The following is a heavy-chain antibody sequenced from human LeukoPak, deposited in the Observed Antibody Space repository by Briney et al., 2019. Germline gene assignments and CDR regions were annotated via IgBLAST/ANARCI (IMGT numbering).Heavy chain of an antibody. Sequence: PGGSLRLSCAASGFTFRNYVIHWVRRAPGKGLEWVAVTSSDLNVKLYADSVKGRFTISRDNSRSTLYLQMNSLRPEDTAICYCAREGYYGSGSPPSLYFDYWGQGTLVTVSS. CDR2: TSSDLNVK. J-gene: IGHJ4*02. D-gene: IGHD3-10*01. CDR3: AREGYYGSGSPPSLYFDY. V-gene: IGHV3-30-3*01. CDR1: GFTFRNYV.